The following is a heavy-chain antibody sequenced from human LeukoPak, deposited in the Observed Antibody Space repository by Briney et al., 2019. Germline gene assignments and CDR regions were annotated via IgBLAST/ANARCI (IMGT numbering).Heavy chain of an antibody. V-gene: IGHV1-8*01. CDR3: ARGTDILTGYYTGNWFDP. CDR2: MNPNSGNT. CDR1: GYTFTSYD. D-gene: IGHD3-9*01. Sequence: ASVKDSCKASGYTFTSYDINWVRQATGQGLEWMGWMNPNSGNTGYAQKFQGRVTMTRNTSISTAYMELSSLRSEDTAVYYCARGTDILTGYYTGNWFDPWGQGTLVTVSS. J-gene: IGHJ5*02.